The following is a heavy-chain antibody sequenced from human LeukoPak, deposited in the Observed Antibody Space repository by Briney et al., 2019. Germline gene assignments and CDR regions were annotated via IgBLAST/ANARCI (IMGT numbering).Heavy chain of an antibody. CDR1: GFTFSSHW. CDR3: ARLIMIVAGYPLWFDP. V-gene: IGHV3-7*01. CDR2: IKEDGSEK. Sequence: PGGSLRLSCATSGFTFSSHWMSWVRQAPGKGLEWVANIKEDGSEKYYVDSVKGRFTTSRDNAKNSLYLQMDSLRAEDTAVYYCARLIMIVAGYPLWFDPWGQGTLVTVSS. D-gene: IGHD3-22*01. J-gene: IGHJ5*02.